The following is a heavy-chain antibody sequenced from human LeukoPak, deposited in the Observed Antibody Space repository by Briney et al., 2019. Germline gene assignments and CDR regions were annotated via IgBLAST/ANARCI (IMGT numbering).Heavy chain of an antibody. CDR3: ARFGVDYDMDV. CDR1: GGSSSTYY. J-gene: IGHJ6*02. CDR2: IHNSGRT. D-gene: IGHD3-16*01. V-gene: IGHV4-4*09. Sequence: SETLSLTCTASGGSSSTYYWSWFRQPPGKGLEWVGHIHNSGRTNYNPSLKSRLTISSDTSKNQFSLMLTSVTAADMAVYYCARFGVDYDMDVWGQGTTVTVSS.